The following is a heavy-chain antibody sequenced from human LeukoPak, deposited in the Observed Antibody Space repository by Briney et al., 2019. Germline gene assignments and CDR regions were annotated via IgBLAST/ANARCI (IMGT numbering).Heavy chain of an antibody. J-gene: IGHJ5*02. V-gene: IGHV4-39*07. D-gene: IGHD1-26*01. CDR1: GGSISSSSYY. CDR2: IYYSGST. CDR3: ARYSGGSDWFDP. Sequence: SETLSLTCTVSGGSISSSSYYWGWIRQPPGTGLEWIGSIYYSGSTYYNPSLKSRVTISVDTSKNQFSLKLSSVTAADTAVYYCARYSGGSDWFDPWGQGTLVTVSS.